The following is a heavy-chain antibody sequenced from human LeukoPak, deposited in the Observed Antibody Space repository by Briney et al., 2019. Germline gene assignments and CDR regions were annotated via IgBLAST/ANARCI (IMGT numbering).Heavy chain of an antibody. Sequence: TSETLSLTCAVYGGSFSGYYWSWIRQPPGKGLEWIGEINHSGSTNYNPSLKSRVTISVDTSKNQFSLKLSSVTAADTAVYYCARGRIAAAGWDYWGQGTLVTVSS. J-gene: IGHJ4*02. V-gene: IGHV4-34*01. CDR2: INHSGST. CDR1: GGSFSGYY. CDR3: ARGRIAAAGWDY. D-gene: IGHD6-13*01.